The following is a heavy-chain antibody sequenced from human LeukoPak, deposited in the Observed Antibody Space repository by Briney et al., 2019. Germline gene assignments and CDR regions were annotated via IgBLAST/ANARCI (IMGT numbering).Heavy chain of an antibody. J-gene: IGHJ3*02. V-gene: IGHV3-23*01. D-gene: IGHD6-19*01. CDR2: ITGSGGST. Sequence: GGSLRLSCAASGFTFSSYAMSWVRQAPGKGLEGVSGITGSGGSTYYADSVKGRFTISRDNSKNTLYLQMNSLRAEDTAVYYCAAQWLPLGAFDIWGQGTMVTVSS. CDR3: AAQWLPLGAFDI. CDR1: GFTFSSYA.